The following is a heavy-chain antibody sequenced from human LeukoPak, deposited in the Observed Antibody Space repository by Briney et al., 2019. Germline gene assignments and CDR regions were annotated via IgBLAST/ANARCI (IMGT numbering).Heavy chain of an antibody. D-gene: IGHD5/OR15-5a*01. CDR3: ARDRGGMSTIF. V-gene: IGHV1-2*02. CDR1: GYTFIDFY. Sequence: ASVKASCKASGYTFIDFYIHWVRQAPGQGLEWVGWINPNSGGTNYAQKFQGRVTMTRDTSISTAYMDLNRLRSDDTALYFCARDRGGMSTIFWGQGTLVTVSS. CDR2: INPNSGGT. J-gene: IGHJ4*02.